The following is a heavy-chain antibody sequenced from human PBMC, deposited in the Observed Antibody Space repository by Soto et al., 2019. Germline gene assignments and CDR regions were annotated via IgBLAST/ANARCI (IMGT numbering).Heavy chain of an antibody. CDR1: GFTFSSYA. CDR3: ASDFDYYDSSGQPGYNAFDI. CDR2: ISYDGSNK. J-gene: IGHJ3*02. V-gene: IGHV3-30-3*01. Sequence: GGSLRLSCAASGFTFSSYAMHWVRQAPGKGLEWVAVISYDGSNKYYADSVKGRFTISRDNSKNTLYLQMNSLRAEDTAVYYCASDFDYYDSSGQPGYNAFDIWGQGTMVTVSS. D-gene: IGHD3-22*01.